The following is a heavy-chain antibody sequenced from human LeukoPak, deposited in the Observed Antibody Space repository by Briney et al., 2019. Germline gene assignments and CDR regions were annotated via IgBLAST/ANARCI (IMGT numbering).Heavy chain of an antibody. D-gene: IGHD3-16*02. V-gene: IGHV4-30-2*01. CDR2: IYYSGDT. Sequence: PSQTLSLTCTVSGGSISTNGYYWSWIRQPPGKGLEWIGYIYYSGDTYYNPSLPSLKSRVTISVDRSRNQFSLKLSSVTAADTAVYYCARAGQAFMITFGGVIAPPDVWGQGTTVTVSS. J-gene: IGHJ6*02. CDR3: ARAGQAFMITFGGVIAPPDV. CDR1: GGSISTNGYY.